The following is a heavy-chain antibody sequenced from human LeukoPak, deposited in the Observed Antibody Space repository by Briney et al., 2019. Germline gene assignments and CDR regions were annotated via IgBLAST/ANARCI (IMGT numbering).Heavy chain of an antibody. Sequence: ASETLSLTCTVSGGSISSSSYYWGWIRQPPGKGLEWIGSIYYSGSTYYNPSLKSRVTISVDTSKNQFSLKLSSVTAADTAVYYCARHYSTLPYYFDYWGQGTLVTVSS. CDR3: ARHYSTLPYYFDY. CDR1: GGSISSSSYY. V-gene: IGHV4-39*01. CDR2: IYYSGST. D-gene: IGHD2-15*01. J-gene: IGHJ4*02.